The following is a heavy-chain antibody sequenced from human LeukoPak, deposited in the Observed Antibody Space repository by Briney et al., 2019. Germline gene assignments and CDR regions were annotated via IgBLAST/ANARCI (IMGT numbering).Heavy chain of an antibody. CDR2: IYYSGST. CDR3: ARGDGYFDY. CDR1: GGSISSSSYY. J-gene: IGHJ4*02. V-gene: IGHV4-39*07. Sequence: SETLSLTCTVSGGSISSSSYYWGWIRQPPGKGLEWIGSIYYSGSTYYNPSLKSRVTISVDTSKNQFSLKLSSVTAADTAVYYCARGDGYFDYWGQGTLVTVSS. D-gene: IGHD5-24*01.